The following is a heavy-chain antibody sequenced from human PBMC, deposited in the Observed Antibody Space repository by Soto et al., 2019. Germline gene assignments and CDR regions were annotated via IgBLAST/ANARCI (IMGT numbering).Heavy chain of an antibody. CDR3: ARWWSGSRQGFDP. D-gene: IGHD3-3*01. Sequence: QVQLQESGPGLVKPSQTLSLTCTVSGGSISSGDYYWSWIRQHPGKGLEWIGYIYYSGSTYYNPALKSRVHISVDTSKNQFSLKLSSVTAADTAVYYCARWWSGSRQGFDPWGQGTLVTVSS. CDR2: IYYSGST. J-gene: IGHJ5*02. V-gene: IGHV4-31*03. CDR1: GGSISSGDYY.